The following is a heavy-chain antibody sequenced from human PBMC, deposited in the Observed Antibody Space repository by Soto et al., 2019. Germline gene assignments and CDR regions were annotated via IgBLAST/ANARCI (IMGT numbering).Heavy chain of an antibody. J-gene: IGHJ5*02. CDR2: IIPIFGTA. V-gene: IGHV1-69*13. D-gene: IGHD2-8*01. CDR3: ARGVRTKNWFCP. CDR1: GGTFSSYA. Sequence: GASVKVSCKASGGTFSSYAISWVRQAPGQGLEWMGGIIPIFGTANYAQKFQGRVTITADESTSTAYMELSSLRAEDTAVYYCARGVRTKNWFCPYGRGCLFTVSS.